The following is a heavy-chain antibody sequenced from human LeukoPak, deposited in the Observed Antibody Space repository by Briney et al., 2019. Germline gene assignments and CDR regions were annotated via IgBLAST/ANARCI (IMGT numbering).Heavy chain of an antibody. CDR2: IKQDGSEK. Sequence: PGGSLRLSCAASGFTFSNAWMSWVRQAPGKGLEWVANIKQDGSEKYYVDSVKGRFTISRDNAKNSLYLQMNSLRAEDTAVYYCARERRYYYMDVWGKGTTVTVSS. CDR3: ARERRYYYMDV. J-gene: IGHJ6*03. CDR1: GFTFSNAW. V-gene: IGHV3-7*01.